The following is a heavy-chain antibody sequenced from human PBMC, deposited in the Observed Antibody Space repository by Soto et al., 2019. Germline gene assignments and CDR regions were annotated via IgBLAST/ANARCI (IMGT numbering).Heavy chain of an antibody. J-gene: IGHJ4*02. CDR3: ARQYGSFFFLYFDF. CDR1: GFTFSSSW. D-gene: IGHD3-10*01. V-gene: IGHV3-64*01. CDR2: ISNHGGST. Sequence: GGSLRLSCAASGFTFSSSWMHWVRQAPGKGLEYVSGISNHGGSTYYANSVKGRFTISRDNSKNPLYLQMDSLRAEDIGVYYCARQYGSFFFLYFDFRGQGTLAPVS.